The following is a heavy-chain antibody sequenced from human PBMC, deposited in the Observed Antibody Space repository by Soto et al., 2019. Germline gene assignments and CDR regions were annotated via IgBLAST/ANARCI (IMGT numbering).Heavy chain of an antibody. CDR3: ARGRVVVPAAVMFNCLDH. Sequence: PSETLSLTCTVSGGSINSHYWSWIRQPPGKRLEWLGYIYSSGFTTYNPSLKGRLTISVDRSRTQFSLKMSSVTAADTAVYYCARGRVVVPAAVMFNCLDHWGQGALVTVSS. V-gene: IGHV4-59*11. CDR1: GGSINSHY. D-gene: IGHD2-2*01. J-gene: IGHJ5*02. CDR2: IYSSGFT.